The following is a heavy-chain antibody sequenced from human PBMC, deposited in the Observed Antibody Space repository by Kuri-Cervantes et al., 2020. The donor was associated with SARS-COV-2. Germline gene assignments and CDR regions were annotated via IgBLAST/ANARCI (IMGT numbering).Heavy chain of an antibody. CDR2: ISWNSGSI. D-gene: IGHD1-1*01. V-gene: IGHV3-9*01. CDR1: GFTFDDYA. Sequence: LSLTCAASGFTFDDYAMHWVRQAPGKGLEWVSGISWNSGSIGYADSVKCRFTISRDNAKNSLYLQMNSLRAEDTAVYYCVRDGDHWNFDYWGQGTLVTVSS. CDR3: VRDGDHWNFDY. J-gene: IGHJ4*02.